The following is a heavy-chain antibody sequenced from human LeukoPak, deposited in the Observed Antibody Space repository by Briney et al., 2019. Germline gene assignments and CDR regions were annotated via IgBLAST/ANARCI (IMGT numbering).Heavy chain of an antibody. D-gene: IGHD3-9*01. J-gene: IGHJ5*02. CDR2: IYHSGST. Sequence: SETLSLTCTVSGYSISSGYYWGWIRQPPGKGLEWIGSIYHSGSTYYNPSLKSRVTISVDPSKNQFSLKLSSVTAADTAVYYCARAHYDILTGYQNWFDPWGQGTLVTVSS. CDR1: GYSISSGYY. V-gene: IGHV4-38-2*02. CDR3: ARAHYDILTGYQNWFDP.